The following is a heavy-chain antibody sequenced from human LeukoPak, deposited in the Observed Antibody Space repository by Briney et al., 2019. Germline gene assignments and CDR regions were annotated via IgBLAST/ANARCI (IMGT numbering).Heavy chain of an antibody. J-gene: IGHJ2*01. D-gene: IGHD5-12*01. CDR3: ARGAGYSGYDPPDWYFDL. V-gene: IGHV4-59*08. Sequence: PSETLSLTCTVSGGSISSYYWSWIRQPPGKGLEWIGYIYYSGSTNYNPSLKSRVTISVDTSKNQFSLKLSSVTAADTAVYYCARGAGYSGYDPPDWYFDLWGRGTLVTVSS. CDR1: GGSISSYY. CDR2: IYYSGST.